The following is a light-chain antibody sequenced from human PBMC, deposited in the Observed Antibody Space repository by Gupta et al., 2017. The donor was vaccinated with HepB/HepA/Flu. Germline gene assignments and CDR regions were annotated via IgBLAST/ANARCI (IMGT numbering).Light chain of an antibody. CDR3: RHEDNSPRS. Sequence: IQMTQSPSSLSASVGDRFTITCRASQDIRNDLGWYHQKPGKAPKLLIYSASSLQSGVLSRFSSSVSAADFTLTISSRQPEDFVTYCCRHEDNSPRSFGQGTMVDIK. V-gene: IGKV1-6*01. CDR2: SAS. CDR1: QDIRND. J-gene: IGKJ2*03.